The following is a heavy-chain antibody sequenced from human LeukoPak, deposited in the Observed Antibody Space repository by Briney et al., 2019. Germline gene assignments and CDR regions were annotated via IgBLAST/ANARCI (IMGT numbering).Heavy chain of an antibody. J-gene: IGHJ4*02. V-gene: IGHV1-2*02. CDR3: ARDTARGASVTDFDY. Sequence: ASVKVSCKASGYTFTGYYMHWVRQAPGQGLEWMGWINPNSGGTNYAQKFQGRVTMTRDTSISTAYMELSRLRSDDTAVYYCARDTARGASVTDFDYWGQGTLVTVSS. D-gene: IGHD2-21*02. CDR1: GYTFTGYY. CDR2: INPNSGGT.